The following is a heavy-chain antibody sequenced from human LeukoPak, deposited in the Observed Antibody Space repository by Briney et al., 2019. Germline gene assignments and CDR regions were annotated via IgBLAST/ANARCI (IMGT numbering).Heavy chain of an antibody. Sequence: SQTLSRTCAISGDSVSSNSAAWNWIRQSPSRGLEWLGRTYYRSKWYNEYALSVKSRIIINPDTSKNQFSLQLKSVTPEDTAVYYCARDSDYHDSSGTPLDAIDIWGQGTKVTVSS. V-gene: IGHV6-1*01. J-gene: IGHJ3*02. CDR2: TYYRSKWYN. D-gene: IGHD3-22*01. CDR3: ARDSDYHDSSGTPLDAIDI. CDR1: GDSVSSNSAA.